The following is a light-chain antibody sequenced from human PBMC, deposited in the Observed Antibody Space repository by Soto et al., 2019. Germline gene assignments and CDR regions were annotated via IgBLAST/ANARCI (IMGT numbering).Light chain of an antibody. Sequence: DIQLTQSPSFLSASVGDRVTITCRASQGISSYLAWYQQKPGKAPKLLIYAASTLQSGVPSRFRGSGSGTEFTLTISRLQPEDFATYYCQQLNSYPWTFGQGTKVDIK. V-gene: IGKV1-9*01. CDR3: QQLNSYPWT. CDR1: QGISSY. CDR2: AAS. J-gene: IGKJ1*01.